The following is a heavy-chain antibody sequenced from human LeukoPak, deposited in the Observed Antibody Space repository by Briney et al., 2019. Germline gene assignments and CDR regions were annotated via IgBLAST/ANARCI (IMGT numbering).Heavy chain of an antibody. J-gene: IGHJ6*04. V-gene: IGHV3-23*01. CDR3: AKTARGILIVPAAMPSFVAV. D-gene: IGHD2-2*01. CDR2: ISGSGGST. CDR1: GCSFSSYA. Sequence: PGGSLRLSCAASGCSFSSYALSWVRQPPGKGLGWISAISGSGGSTYYAASERGGFTISEDNSKNTLYLQMNSLRAEETAVYYCAKTARGILIVPAAMPSFVAVWGKGTTVTVSS.